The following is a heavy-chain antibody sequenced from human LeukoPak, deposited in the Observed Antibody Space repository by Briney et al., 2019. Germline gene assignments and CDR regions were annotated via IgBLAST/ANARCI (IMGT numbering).Heavy chain of an antibody. Sequence: SETLSLTCAVYGGSFSGYYWSWIRQPPGKGLEWIGEINHSGSTNYNPSLKSRVTISVDTSKNQFSLKLSSVTAEDTAVYYCARGSGSYLGKWGQGTVVTVSS. J-gene: IGHJ4*02. D-gene: IGHD1-26*01. CDR1: GGSFSGYY. CDR2: INHSGST. CDR3: ARGSGSYLGK. V-gene: IGHV4-34*01.